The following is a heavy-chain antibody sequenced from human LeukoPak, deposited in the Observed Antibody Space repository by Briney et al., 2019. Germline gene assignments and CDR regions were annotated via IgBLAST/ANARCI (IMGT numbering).Heavy chain of an antibody. V-gene: IGHV3-7*03. CDR2: IKQDGSEK. D-gene: IGHD2-21*01. CDR1: GFTFSSYW. CDR3: AKGVVIAMYFDY. Sequence: GGSLRLSCAASGFTFSSYWMSWVRQAPGKGLEWVANIKQDGSEKYYVDSVKGRFTISRDNSKNTLYLQMNSLRAEDTAVYYCAKGVVIAMYFDYWGQGTLVTVSS. J-gene: IGHJ4*02.